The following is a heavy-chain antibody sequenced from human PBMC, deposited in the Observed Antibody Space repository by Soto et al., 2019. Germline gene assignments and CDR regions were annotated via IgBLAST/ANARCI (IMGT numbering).Heavy chain of an antibody. V-gene: IGHV3-23*01. Sequence: GGSLRLSCGASGFTFSSYAMSWVRQAPGKGLEWVSAISGSGGSTYYADSVKGRFTISRDNSKNTLYLQMNSLRAEDTAVYYCAKDSWQQLPSSYFDYWGQGTLVTVSS. J-gene: IGHJ4*02. CDR2: ISGSGGST. CDR3: AKDSWQQLPSSYFDY. D-gene: IGHD6-13*01. CDR1: GFTFSSYA.